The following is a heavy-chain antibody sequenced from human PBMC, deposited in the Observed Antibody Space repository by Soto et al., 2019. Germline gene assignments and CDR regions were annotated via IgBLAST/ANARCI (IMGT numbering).Heavy chain of an antibody. CDR3: VREEVNSASSSKLF. D-gene: IGHD6-6*01. Sequence: GGSLRLSCAASGCTVSSNHMRWVRQAPGKGLEWVSVIYRDGSRYYADSVKARFTISRDISRNTLFLQMDSLRVEDTAMYFCVREEVNSASSSKLFWGTATLLTLS. V-gene: IGHV3-66*01. CDR1: GCTVSSNH. CDR2: IYRDGSR. J-gene: IGHJ4*02.